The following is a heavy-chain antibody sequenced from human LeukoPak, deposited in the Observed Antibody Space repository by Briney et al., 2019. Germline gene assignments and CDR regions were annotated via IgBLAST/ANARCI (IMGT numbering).Heavy chain of an antibody. CDR2: ISDSGGST. J-gene: IGHJ6*03. CDR3: AKDIDYGDAYYYYYYMDV. CDR1: KFMFDNYG. V-gene: IGHV3-23*01. Sequence: GGSLRLSCAASKFMFDNYGMTWVRQAPGKGLDWVATISDSGGSTYYADSVKGRFTISRDNSKNTLYLQMNSLRAEDTAVYYCAKDIDYGDAYYYYYYMDVWGKGTTVTISS. D-gene: IGHD4-17*01.